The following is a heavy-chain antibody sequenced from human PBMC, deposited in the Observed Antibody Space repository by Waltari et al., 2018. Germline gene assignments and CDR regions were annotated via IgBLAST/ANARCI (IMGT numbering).Heavy chain of an antibody. CDR3: ARGDIVVVVAATPFDP. J-gene: IGHJ5*02. CDR2: INPNSGGT. D-gene: IGHD2-15*01. V-gene: IGHV1-2*02. CDR1: GYTFTGYY. Sequence: QVQLVQSGAEVKKPGASVKVSCKASGYTFTGYYMHWVRPAPGQGLEWMGWINPNSGGTNYAQKFQGRVTMTRDTSISTAYMELSRLRSDDTAVYYCARGDIVVVVAATPFDPWGQGTLVTVSS.